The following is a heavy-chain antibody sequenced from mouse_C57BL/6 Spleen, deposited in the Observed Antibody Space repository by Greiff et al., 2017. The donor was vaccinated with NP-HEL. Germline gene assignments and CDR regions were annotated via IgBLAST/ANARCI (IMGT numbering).Heavy chain of an antibody. D-gene: IGHD1-1*01. Sequence: VQLQQSGPELVKSGASVKISCKASGYSFTDYKMNWVKQSNGKSLEWIGVINPNSGTTSYNQRFKGKATLTVDQSSNTAYMHLNSLTSEDSAVYYGARSTLARGSRYFDYWGQGTTLTVSS. V-gene: IGHV1-39*01. CDR3: ARSTLARGSRYFDY. J-gene: IGHJ2*01. CDR1: GYSFTDYK. CDR2: INPNSGTT.